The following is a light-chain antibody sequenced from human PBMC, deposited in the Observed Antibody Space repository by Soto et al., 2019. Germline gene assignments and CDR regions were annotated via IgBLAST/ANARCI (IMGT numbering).Light chain of an antibody. V-gene: IGKV1-39*01. CDR1: QTVKSY. J-gene: IGKJ1*01. CDR2: ASS. CDR3: QQTSTTPWT. Sequence: DVQMTQSPSSLSASVGDSVTITCRSSQTVKSYLNWYQHKPGKAPQLLIYASSRLQTGVASRFSGSGSGTYFSLTISSLQPEDFATYYCQQTSTTPWTFGQGTKVEIK.